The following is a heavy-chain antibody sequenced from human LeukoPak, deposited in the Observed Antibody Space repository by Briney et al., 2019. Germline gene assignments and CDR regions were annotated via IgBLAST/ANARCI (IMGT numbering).Heavy chain of an antibody. CDR1: GYTFTGYY. J-gene: IGHJ3*02. CDR2: INPNSGGT. Sequence: GASVKVSCKASGYTFTGYYMHWVRQAPGQGLEWMGWINPNSGGTNYAQKFQGRVTMTRDTSISTAYMELSRLRSDDTAVYYCARDPIYVGATGNDAFDIWGQGTMVTVSS. D-gene: IGHD1-26*01. V-gene: IGHV1-2*02. CDR3: ARDPIYVGATGNDAFDI.